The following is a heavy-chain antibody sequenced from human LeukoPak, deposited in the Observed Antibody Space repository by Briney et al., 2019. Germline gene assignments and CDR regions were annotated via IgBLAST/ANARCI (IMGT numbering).Heavy chain of an antibody. Sequence: SETLSLTCTVSGGSISSYYWSWIRQPPGKGLEWIGYIYYSGSTNYNPSLKSRVTISVDTSKNQFSLKLSSVTAADTAVYYCARHPLTYSGSYSSGAFDIWGQGTMVTVSS. CDR3: ARHPLTYSGSYSSGAFDI. J-gene: IGHJ3*02. D-gene: IGHD1-26*01. CDR2: IYYSGST. CDR1: GGSISSYY. V-gene: IGHV4-59*08.